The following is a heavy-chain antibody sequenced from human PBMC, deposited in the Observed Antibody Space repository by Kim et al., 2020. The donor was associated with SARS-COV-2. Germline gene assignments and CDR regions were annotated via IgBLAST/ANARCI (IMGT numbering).Heavy chain of an antibody. Sequence: PSLKSRVTISVDTSKNQFSLKLSSVTAADTAMYYCARDRRDGYNFSRFDYWGQGTLVTVSS. D-gene: IGHD5-12*01. CDR3: ARDRRDGYNFSRFDY. V-gene: IGHV4-59*01. J-gene: IGHJ4*02.